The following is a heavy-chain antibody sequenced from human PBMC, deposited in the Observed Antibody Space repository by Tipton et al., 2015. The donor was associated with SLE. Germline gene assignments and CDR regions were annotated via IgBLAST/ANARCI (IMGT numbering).Heavy chain of an antibody. V-gene: IGHV4-59*12. J-gene: IGHJ6*03. D-gene: IGHD3-9*01. CDR3: ASLVAKYYDHMDI. CDR2: MDYSGST. Sequence: TLSLTCTVSGGSISSYYWSWIRQPPGKGLEWIGTMDYSGSTYYNPSLQSRVTISVDTSKNQFSLRLTSVTAADTAVYYCASLVAKYYDHMDIWGKGTTVTVSS. CDR1: GGSISSYY.